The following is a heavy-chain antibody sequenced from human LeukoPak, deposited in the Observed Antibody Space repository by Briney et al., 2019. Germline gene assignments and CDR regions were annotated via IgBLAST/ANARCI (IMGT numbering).Heavy chain of an antibody. CDR3: ARHSRDGYNLDDY. D-gene: IGHD5-24*01. CDR2: IYYSGST. J-gene: IGHJ4*02. V-gene: IGHV4-59*08. Sequence: AETQTLTCSVCGGIISSCYWNWLRQPPEKGVEWVGYIYYSGSTKYSPSLKSRVTISVDKSKNQFSLKLSSVTAAATAVYYCARHSRDGYNLDDYWGQGTLVTVSS. CDR1: GGIISSCY.